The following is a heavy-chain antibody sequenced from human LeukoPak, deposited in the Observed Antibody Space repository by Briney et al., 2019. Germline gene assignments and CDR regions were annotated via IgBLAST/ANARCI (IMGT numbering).Heavy chain of an antibody. D-gene: IGHD4-23*01. CDR2: ISSSGSTI. V-gene: IGHV3-11*01. CDR3: ARAPRPTVVTLYYFDY. Sequence: GGSLRLSCAASGFTFSDYYMSWIRQAPGKGLEWVSYISSSGSTIYYADSVKGRFTISRDNAKNSLCLQMNSLRAEDTAVYYCARAPRPTVVTLYYFDYWGQGTLVTVSS. CDR1: GFTFSDYY. J-gene: IGHJ4*02.